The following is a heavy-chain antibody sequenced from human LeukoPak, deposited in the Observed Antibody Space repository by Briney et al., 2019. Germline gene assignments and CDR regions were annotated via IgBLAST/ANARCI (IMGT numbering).Heavy chain of an antibody. D-gene: IGHD6-19*01. CDR1: GGSISSSSYY. J-gene: IGHJ3*02. CDR2: IYYSGST. V-gene: IGHV4-39*07. Sequence: SETLSLTCTVSGGSISSSSYYWGWIRQPPGKGLEWIGSIYYSGSTYYNPSLKSRVTISVDTSKNQSSLKLSSVTAADTAVYYCARTVYSSGWHDAFDIWGQGTMVTVSS. CDR3: ARTVYSSGWHDAFDI.